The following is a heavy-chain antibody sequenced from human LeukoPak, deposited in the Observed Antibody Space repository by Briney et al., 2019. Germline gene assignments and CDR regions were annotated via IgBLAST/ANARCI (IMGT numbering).Heavy chain of an antibody. CDR1: GGSISSGSYY. V-gene: IGHV4-61*02. Sequence: SQTLSLTCTVSGGSISSGSYYWSWIRQPAGKGLEWIGRIYTSGSTNYNPSLKSRVTISVDTSKNQFSLKLSSVTAADTAVYYCARVPPWSGGPPGAFDIWGQGTMVTVSS. CDR3: ARVPPWSGGPPGAFDI. CDR2: IYTSGST. D-gene: IGHD3-10*01. J-gene: IGHJ3*02.